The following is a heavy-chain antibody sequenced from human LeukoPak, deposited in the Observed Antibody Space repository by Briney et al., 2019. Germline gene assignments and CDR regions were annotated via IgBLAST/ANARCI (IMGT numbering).Heavy chain of an antibody. CDR1: GFTFSSYA. Sequence: GGSLRLSCAASGFTFSSYAMHWVRQAPGKGLEWVSAISGSGGSTYYADSVKGRFTISRDNSKNTLYLQMNSLRAEDTAVYYCAKDWLYCSSTSCFGVFDYWGQGTLVTVSS. CDR2: ISGSGGST. CDR3: AKDWLYCSSTSCFGVFDY. D-gene: IGHD2-2*01. J-gene: IGHJ4*02. V-gene: IGHV3-23*01.